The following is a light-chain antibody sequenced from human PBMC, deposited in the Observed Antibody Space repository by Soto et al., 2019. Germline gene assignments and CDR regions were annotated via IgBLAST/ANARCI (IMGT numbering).Light chain of an antibody. CDR3: QQLDSYPRT. Sequence: DIQLTQSPSFLSASVGDRVSLTCRASPGIGSYLVWYQQKPGKAPKLLIYAASTLESGVPSRFSGRGSGTEFTLTISSLQPEDFATYYCQQLDSYPRTFGGGTKVEIK. CDR2: AAS. V-gene: IGKV1-9*01. J-gene: IGKJ4*01. CDR1: PGIGSY.